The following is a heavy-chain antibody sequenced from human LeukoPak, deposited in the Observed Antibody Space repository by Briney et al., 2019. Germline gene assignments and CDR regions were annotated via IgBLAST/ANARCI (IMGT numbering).Heavy chain of an antibody. CDR1: ELTFSSYG. Sequence: PGGSLRLSCAASELTFSSYGMHWVRQAPGKGLEWVAFIRYDGSNKYYTDSVKGRFTISRDNSKNTLYLQMNSLRAEDTAVYYCAKDFFASTAARPHYWGQGTLVTVSS. J-gene: IGHJ4*02. CDR2: IRYDGSNK. D-gene: IGHD6-6*01. CDR3: AKDFFASTAARPHY. V-gene: IGHV3-30*02.